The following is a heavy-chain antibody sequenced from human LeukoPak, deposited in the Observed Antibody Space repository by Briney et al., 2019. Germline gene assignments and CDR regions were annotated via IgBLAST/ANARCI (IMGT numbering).Heavy chain of an antibody. CDR2: TYPAGNT. D-gene: IGHD3-3*01. V-gene: IGHV3-53*01. Sequence: PGGSLTVSCASSGFTVSSDYMTWVRQAPGKGLEWVSVTYPAGNTFYADSVKGRFTISRDNSKNTLFLQMNSLRVEDTAVYYCVIGSLWKLSRFDYWGQGTLVTVSS. CDR1: GFTVSSDY. J-gene: IGHJ4*02. CDR3: VIGSLWKLSRFDY.